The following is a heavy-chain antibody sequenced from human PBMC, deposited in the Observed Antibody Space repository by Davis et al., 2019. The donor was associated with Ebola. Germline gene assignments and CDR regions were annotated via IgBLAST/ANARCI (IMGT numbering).Heavy chain of an antibody. CDR1: GATFSSYT. J-gene: IGHJ6*02. Sequence: SVKVSCKASGATFSSYTISWVRQAPGQGLEWMGRIIPILGIANYAQKFQGSVTITADKSTSTAYMELSSLRSEDTAVYYCARSAIPSPTWNYGMDVWGQGTTVTVSS. CDR3: ARSAIPSPTWNYGMDV. V-gene: IGHV1-69*02. CDR2: IIPILGIA. D-gene: IGHD2/OR15-2a*01.